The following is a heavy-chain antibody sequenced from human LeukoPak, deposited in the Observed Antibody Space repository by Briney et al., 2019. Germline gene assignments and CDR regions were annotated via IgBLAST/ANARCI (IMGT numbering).Heavy chain of an antibody. V-gene: IGHV3-30*02. J-gene: IGHJ4*02. D-gene: IGHD2-2*01. CDR2: IRYDGSNK. CDR1: GFTFSSYV. Sequence: PGGSLRLSCAASGFTFSSYVMHWVRQAPGKGLKGVAFIRYDGSNKYYADSVKGRFTISRDNSKNTLYLQMNSLRAEDTAVYYCAKPYCSSTSCYPVDWGQGTLVTVSS. CDR3: AKPYCSSTSCYPVD.